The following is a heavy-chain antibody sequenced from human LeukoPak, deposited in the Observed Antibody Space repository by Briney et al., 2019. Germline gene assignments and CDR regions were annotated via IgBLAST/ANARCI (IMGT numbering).Heavy chain of an antibody. Sequence: PSETLSLTCAVSGYPIRSSYFWGWIRQPPGKGLEWIGSIYHTGTSYYNPSLKGRVALSVDRSKQQFSLRLNSVTAADTAVYYCASPHCSGGNCYDLPLDYWGQGVLVTVSS. D-gene: IGHD2-15*01. CDR2: IYHTGTS. V-gene: IGHV4-38-2*01. CDR1: GYPIRSSYF. J-gene: IGHJ4*02. CDR3: ASPHCSGGNCYDLPLDY.